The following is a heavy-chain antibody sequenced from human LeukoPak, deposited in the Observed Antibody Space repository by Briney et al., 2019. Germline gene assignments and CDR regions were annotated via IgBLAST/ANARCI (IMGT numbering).Heavy chain of an antibody. J-gene: IGHJ4*02. D-gene: IGHD2-15*01. CDR2: IYHSGST. V-gene: IGHV4-38-2*01. CDR1: SYSISSGYF. Sequence: PSETLSLTCAVSSYSISSGYFWGWIRQPPGKGLEWIGSIYHSGSTYYNPSLKSRVTISVDTPKNQFSLKLSSVTAADTAVYYCARQGCSGGSCYSWGQGTLVTVSS. CDR3: ARQGCSGGSCYS.